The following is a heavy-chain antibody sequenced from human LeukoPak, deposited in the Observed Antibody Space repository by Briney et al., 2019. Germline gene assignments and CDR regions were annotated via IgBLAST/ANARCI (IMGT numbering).Heavy chain of an antibody. CDR3: ARLYTSSWYPAGYYYYYYMDV. J-gene: IGHJ6*03. V-gene: IGHV5-51*01. CDR2: IYPGDSDT. D-gene: IGHD6-13*01. Sequence: GESLKISCKGSGYSFTNYWIGWVRQMPGKGLKWMGIIYPGDSDTRYSPSFQGQVTMSADKSISTAYLQWSSLKASDTAMYYCARLYTSSWYPAGYYYYYYMDVWGKGTTVTISS. CDR1: GYSFTNYW.